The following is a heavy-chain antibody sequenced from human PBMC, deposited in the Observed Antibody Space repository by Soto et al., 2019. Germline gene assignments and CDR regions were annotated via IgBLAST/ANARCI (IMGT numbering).Heavy chain of an antibody. CDR3: VKGQSVQSRDS. Sequence: QVLLVQSGAEVKKPGASVKVSCKSSGYTFTDFYIHWVRQAPGQGLEWVGWINPKNGGINYAQKSQGRFTMPGNTSANQPDMDLNRLNCSFSAIYYCVKGQSVQSRDSGARGPQFTVPP. CDR1: GYTFTDFY. V-gene: IGHV1-2*02. CDR2: INPKNGGI. J-gene: IGHJ1*01. D-gene: IGHD2-15*01.